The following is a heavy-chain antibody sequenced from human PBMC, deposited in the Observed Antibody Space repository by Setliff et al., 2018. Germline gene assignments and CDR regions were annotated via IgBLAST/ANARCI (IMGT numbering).Heavy chain of an antibody. J-gene: IGHJ4*02. CDR1: GYSISSGYY. D-gene: IGHD2-8*01. V-gene: IGHV4-38-2*01. CDR2: IYHSGST. Sequence: PSETLSLTCAVSGYSISSGYYWGWIRQPPGKGLEWIGNIYHSGSTYYNPSLKSRVTISVDTSKNQFSLKLSSVTAADTAVYYCASVDIVLMVYALWGQGTLVTVSS. CDR3: ASVDIVLMVYAL.